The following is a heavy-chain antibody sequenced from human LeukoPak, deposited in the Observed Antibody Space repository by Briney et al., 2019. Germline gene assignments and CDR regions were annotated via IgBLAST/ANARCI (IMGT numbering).Heavy chain of an antibody. Sequence: GRSLRLSCAASGFTFSSYGMHWVRQAPGKGLEWVAVISYDVSNKYYADSVKGRFTISRDNSKNTLYLQMNSLRAEDTAVYYCAKDTGLAAHDYWGQGTLVTVSS. D-gene: IGHD1-14*01. J-gene: IGHJ4*02. V-gene: IGHV3-30*18. CDR2: ISYDVSNK. CDR3: AKDTGLAAHDY. CDR1: GFTFSSYG.